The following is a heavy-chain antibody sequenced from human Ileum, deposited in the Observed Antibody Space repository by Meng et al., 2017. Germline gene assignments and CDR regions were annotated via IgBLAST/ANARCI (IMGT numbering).Heavy chain of an antibody. CDR3: AKDREVTMIVVVRGGAFDI. V-gene: IGHV3-48*03. J-gene: IGHJ3*02. Sequence: GESLKISCAASGFTFSSYEMNWVRQAPGKGLEWVSYISSSGSTIYYADSVKGRFTISRDNAKNSLYLQMNSLRAEDTAVYYCAKDREVTMIVVVRGGAFDIWGQGTMVTVSS. CDR1: GFTFSSYE. D-gene: IGHD3-22*01. CDR2: ISSSGSTI.